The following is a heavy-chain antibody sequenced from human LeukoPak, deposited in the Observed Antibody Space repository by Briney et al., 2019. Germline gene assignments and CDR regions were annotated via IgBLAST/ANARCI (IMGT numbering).Heavy chain of an antibody. CDR2: MNPNSGNT. Sequence: ASVKVSCKASGYTFTSYDINWVRQATGQGLEWMGWMNPNSGNTGYAQKFQGRVTITRNTSISTAYMELSSLRSEDTAVYYCARDLLPSSTVVTKGDDAFDIWGQGTMVTVSS. D-gene: IGHD4-23*01. J-gene: IGHJ3*02. V-gene: IGHV1-8*03. CDR1: GYTFTSYD. CDR3: ARDLLPSSTVVTKGDDAFDI.